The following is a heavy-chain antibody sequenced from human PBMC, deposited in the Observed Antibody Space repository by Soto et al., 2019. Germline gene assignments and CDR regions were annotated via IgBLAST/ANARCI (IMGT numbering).Heavy chain of an antibody. Sequence: ASVKVSCKASGYTFNNFGISWVRQAPGQGLEWMGWISAYNGNTNYAQKFQGRVTLTTGTSTTTVYMELRSLRSDDTAVYYCARDYREYSSVWFNLGYWGQGALVTVSS. V-gene: IGHV1-18*01. CDR3: ARDYREYSSVWFNLGY. D-gene: IGHD6-19*01. J-gene: IGHJ4*02. CDR2: ISAYNGNT. CDR1: GYTFNNFG.